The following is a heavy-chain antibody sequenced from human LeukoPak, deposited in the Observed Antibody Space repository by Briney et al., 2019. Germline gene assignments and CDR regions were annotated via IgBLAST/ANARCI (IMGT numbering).Heavy chain of an antibody. J-gene: IGHJ4*02. Sequence: ASVKVSCKSSGYTFTGYYMHWVRQAPRQGLEWMGRINPNSGGTNYAQKFQGRVTMTRDTSISTAYMELSRLRSDDTAVYYCASLSTPTIFGVVNFDYWGQGTLVTVSS. CDR3: ASLSTPTIFGVVNFDY. CDR1: GYTFTGYY. V-gene: IGHV1-2*06. D-gene: IGHD3-3*01. CDR2: INPNSGGT.